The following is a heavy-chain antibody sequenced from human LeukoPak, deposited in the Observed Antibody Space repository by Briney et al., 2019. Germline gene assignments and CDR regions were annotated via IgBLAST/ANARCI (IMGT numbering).Heavy chain of an antibody. V-gene: IGHV3-11*01. CDR2: ISSSGSTI. D-gene: IGHD3-3*01. CDR3: AREKYDFWSGYYTDYYYGMDV. Sequence: GGSLRLSCAASGFTFSDYYMSWIRLAPGKGLEWVSYISSSGSTIYYADSVKGRFTISRDNAKNSLYLQMNSLRAEDTAVYYCAREKYDFWSGYYTDYYYGMDVWGQGTTVTVSS. CDR1: GFTFSDYY. J-gene: IGHJ6*02.